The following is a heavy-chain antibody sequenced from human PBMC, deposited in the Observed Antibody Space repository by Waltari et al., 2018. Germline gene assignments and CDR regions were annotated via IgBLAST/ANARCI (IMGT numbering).Heavy chain of an antibody. D-gene: IGHD3-10*01. Sequence: QVQLQESGPGLVKPSETLSLTCPVSGGPSSSYYWSWIRQPPGKGLEWIGYIYYSGSTNYNPSLKSRVTISVDTSKNQFSLKLSSVTAADTAVYYCASALWFGKGYFDYWGQGTLVTVSS. CDR1: GGPSSSYY. CDR3: ASALWFGKGYFDY. J-gene: IGHJ4*02. V-gene: IGHV4-59*01. CDR2: IYYSGST.